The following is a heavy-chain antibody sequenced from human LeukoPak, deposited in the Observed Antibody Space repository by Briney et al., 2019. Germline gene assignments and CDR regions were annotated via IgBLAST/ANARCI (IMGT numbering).Heavy chain of an antibody. Sequence: GGSLRLSCAASGFTFSSYAISWVRQGPGKGLEWVSAISGSGGSTYYADSVKGRFTISRDNSKNTLYLQMNSLRAEDTAVYYCAKQGLLEWLLWAFDYWGQGTLVTVSS. D-gene: IGHD3-3*01. V-gene: IGHV3-23*01. J-gene: IGHJ4*02. CDR3: AKQGLLEWLLWAFDY. CDR1: GFTFSSYA. CDR2: ISGSGGST.